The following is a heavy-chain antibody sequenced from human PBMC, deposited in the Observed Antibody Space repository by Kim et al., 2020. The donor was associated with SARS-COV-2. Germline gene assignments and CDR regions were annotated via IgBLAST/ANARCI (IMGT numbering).Heavy chain of an antibody. J-gene: IGHJ4*02. CDR2: INGDGGST. CDR1: GFTFSSSW. Sequence: GGSLRLSCAASGFTFSSSWMLWVRQVPGKGLVWISRINGDGGSTSYADSVKGRFTISRDNAKNTLYLQMNSLRADDTAVYYCAKRGGGATDVWGQGTLVTVSS. V-gene: IGHV3-74*01. D-gene: IGHD1-26*01. CDR3: AKRGGGATDV.